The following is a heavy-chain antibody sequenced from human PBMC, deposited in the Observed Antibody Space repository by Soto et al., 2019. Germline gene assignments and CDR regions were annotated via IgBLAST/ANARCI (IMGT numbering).Heavy chain of an antibody. V-gene: IGHV3-21*06. CDR2: ITTDTDSK. CDR3: ARHIGDYGRDFDK. D-gene: IGHD4-17*01. J-gene: IGHJ4*02. Sequence: EILLVESGGGLVKPGGSLRLSCAASGFDFGRYSMNWVRQVPGKGLEWVSSITTDTDSKEYADSVNGRFSISRDNAQNLLFLKMNRLRAEYTALYYCARHIGDYGRDFDKWGQGTLVTVSS. CDR1: GFDFGRYS.